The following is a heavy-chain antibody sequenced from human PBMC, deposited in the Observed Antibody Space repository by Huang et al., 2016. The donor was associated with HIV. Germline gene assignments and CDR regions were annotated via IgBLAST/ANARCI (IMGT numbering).Heavy chain of an antibody. D-gene: IGHD3-10*01. V-gene: IGHV3-74*01. CDR2: INSDGSST. CDR1: GFTFSSYW. CDR3: ASVPFGGAFDI. Sequence: EVQLVESGGGLVQPGGSLRLSCAASGFTFSSYWMHGVRQAPGKGLGWVSRINSDGSSTSYADSVKGRFTISRDNAKNTLYLQMNSLRAEDTAVYYCASVPFGGAFDIWGQGTMVTVSS. J-gene: IGHJ3*02.